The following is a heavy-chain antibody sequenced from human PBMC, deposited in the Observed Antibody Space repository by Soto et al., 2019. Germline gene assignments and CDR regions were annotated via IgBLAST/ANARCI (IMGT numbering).Heavy chain of an antibody. CDR3: AREALGSHRFDP. CDR1: GGSVSSGSHY. J-gene: IGHJ5*02. Sequence: PSETLSLTCTVSGGSVSSGSHYWSWIRQPPGKGLEWIGYIYYSGSTNYNPSLKSRVTISVDTSKNQFSLKLSSVTAADTAAYYCAREALGSHRFDPWGQGTLVTVSS. D-gene: IGHD3-16*01. V-gene: IGHV4-61*01. CDR2: IYYSGST.